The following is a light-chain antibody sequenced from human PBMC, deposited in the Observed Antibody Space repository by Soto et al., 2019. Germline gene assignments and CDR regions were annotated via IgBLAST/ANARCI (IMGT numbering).Light chain of an antibody. Sequence: DIQMTQSPSSLSASVGDRVTITCRASQSISSYLSWYQQKPGKAPKLLINVASTLLSGVPSRFSGSGSGTDFTLAISSLQPEDFATYYCQQSSSTPQTFGGGTRVEIK. CDR3: QQSSSTPQT. J-gene: IGKJ4*01. CDR2: VAS. V-gene: IGKV1-39*01. CDR1: QSISSY.